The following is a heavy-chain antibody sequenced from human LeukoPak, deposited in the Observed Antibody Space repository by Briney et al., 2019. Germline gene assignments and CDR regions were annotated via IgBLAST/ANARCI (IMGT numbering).Heavy chain of an antibody. J-gene: IGHJ4*02. V-gene: IGHV4-31*03. CDR3: ARENPEYYYDSSGYKKRAPYFDY. Sequence: SQTLSLTCTVSGGSISSGGYYWSWIRQHPGKGVEWIGYIYYSGSTYYNPSLKSRVTISVDTSKNQFSLKLSSVTAADTAVYYCARENPEYYYDSSGYKKRAPYFDYWGQGTLVTVSS. D-gene: IGHD3-22*01. CDR2: IYYSGST. CDR1: GGSISSGGYY.